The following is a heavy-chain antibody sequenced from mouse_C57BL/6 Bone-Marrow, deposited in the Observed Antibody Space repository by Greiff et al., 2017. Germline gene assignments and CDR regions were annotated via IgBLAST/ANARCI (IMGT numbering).Heavy chain of an antibody. CDR3: ARDTRGYFDY. D-gene: IGHD3-3*01. CDR1: GYTFTSYW. Sequence: QVQLQQPGAELVMPGASVKLSCKASGYTFTSYWMHWVKQRPGQGLEWIGEIDPSDSYTNYNQKFKGKSTLTVDKSSSAAYMQLSSLTSEDSAVYYGARDTRGYFDYWGQGTTLTVSS. V-gene: IGHV1-69*01. CDR2: IDPSDSYT. J-gene: IGHJ2*01.